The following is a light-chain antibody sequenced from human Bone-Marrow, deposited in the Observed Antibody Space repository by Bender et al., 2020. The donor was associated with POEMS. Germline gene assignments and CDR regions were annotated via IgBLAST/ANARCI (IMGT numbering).Light chain of an antibody. V-gene: IGLV2-23*01. CDR1: TSDV. J-gene: IGLJ2*01. CDR2: EGS. CDR3: CSYGRSTILV. Sequence: QSALTQPASVSGSPGQSITISCTGITSDVSWYQHHPDKAPKLLIYEGSQRPSEVSDRFSGSKSGNMASLTISGLQAEDEADYYCCSYGRSTILVFGGGTKVTV.